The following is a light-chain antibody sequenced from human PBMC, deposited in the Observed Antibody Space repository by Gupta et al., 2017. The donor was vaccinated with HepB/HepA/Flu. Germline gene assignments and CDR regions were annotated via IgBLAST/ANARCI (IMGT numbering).Light chain of an antibody. CDR2: STN. CDR3: AAWDDSLSGPNWV. CDR1: TSNIGSNF. J-gene: IGLJ3*02. V-gene: IGLV1-44*01. Sequence: QSALTQPPSASATPGQRVTISCSGSTSNIGSNFVSWYQQVPGSAPKLLVLSTNQRPSGVPDRFSGSKAGTSATLAIRGLQSDDAADYYCAAWDDSLSGPNWVFGGGTKVTV.